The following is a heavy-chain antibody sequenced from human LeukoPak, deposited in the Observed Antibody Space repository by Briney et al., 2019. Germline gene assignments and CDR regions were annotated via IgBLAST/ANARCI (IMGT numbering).Heavy chain of an antibody. Sequence: GESLKISCQGSGYSFISYCIGWVRQMPGKGLEWMGIIYPDDSDTRYSPSFQGQVTISADRSISTAYLQWSSLKAPDTAIYYCARGRSIAGRRGQYFDYWGQGTLVTVSS. V-gene: IGHV5-51*01. CDR2: IYPDDSDT. CDR1: GYSFISYC. CDR3: ARGRSIAGRRGQYFDY. D-gene: IGHD6-6*01. J-gene: IGHJ4*02.